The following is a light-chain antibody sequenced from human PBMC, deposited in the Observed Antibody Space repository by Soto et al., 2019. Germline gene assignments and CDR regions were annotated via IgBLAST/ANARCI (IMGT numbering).Light chain of an antibody. V-gene: IGLV2-14*03. J-gene: IGLJ1*01. CDR1: SNDVGGYNY. Sequence: QSVLTQPASVSGAHGRSSTISCTGTSNDVGGYNYVSWYQQHPGKAPKLMIYDVSNRPSGVSNRFSGSKSANTASLTISGLQTEDESDYYCSSYTGSSTYVFGTGTKVTVL. CDR2: DVS. CDR3: SSYTGSSTYV.